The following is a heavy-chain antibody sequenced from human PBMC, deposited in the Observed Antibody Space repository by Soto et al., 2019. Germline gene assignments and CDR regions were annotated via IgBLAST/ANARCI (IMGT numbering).Heavy chain of an antibody. CDR3: ARDGGYCSGGSCYTFDP. CDR2: ISAYNGNT. V-gene: IGHV1-18*04. J-gene: IGHJ5*02. Sequence: QVQLVQSGAEVQKPGASVKVSCKGSGYTFTNYGISWVRQAPGQGLEWMGWISAYNGNTKYAQNLQGRVTMTTDTSTTTAYMELRSLTSDDTAVYFCARDGGYCSGGSCYTFDPWGQGTLVTVSS. CDR1: GYTFTNYG. D-gene: IGHD2-15*01.